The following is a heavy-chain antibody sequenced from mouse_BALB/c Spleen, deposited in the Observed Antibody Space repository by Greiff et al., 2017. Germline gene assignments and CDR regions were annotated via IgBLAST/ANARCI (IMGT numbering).Heavy chain of an antibody. Sequence: VQLQQPGAELVKPGASVKLSCKASGYTFTSYWMHWVKQRPGQGLEWIGEINPSNGRTNYNEKFKSKATLTVDKSSSTAYMQRSSLTSEDSAVYYCARGDGYFAYWGQGTLVTVSA. J-gene: IGHJ3*01. V-gene: IGHV1S81*02. CDR1: GYTFTSYW. CDR3: ARGDGYFAY. CDR2: INPSNGRT. D-gene: IGHD2-3*01.